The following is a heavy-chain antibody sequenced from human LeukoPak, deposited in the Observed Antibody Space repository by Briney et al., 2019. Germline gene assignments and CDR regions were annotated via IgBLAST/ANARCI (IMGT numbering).Heavy chain of an antibody. Sequence: ASVKVSCKASGYTFTGYYMHWVRQAPGQGLEWMGWINPNSGGTNYAQKFQGRVTMTRDTSISTAYMELSRLRSDDTAVYYCARDTVVVPAAMRGAYYYYYYMDVWGKGTTVTVSS. D-gene: IGHD2-2*01. V-gene: IGHV1-2*02. CDR2: INPNSGGT. CDR3: ARDTVVVPAAMRGAYYYYYYMDV. CDR1: GYTFTGYY. J-gene: IGHJ6*03.